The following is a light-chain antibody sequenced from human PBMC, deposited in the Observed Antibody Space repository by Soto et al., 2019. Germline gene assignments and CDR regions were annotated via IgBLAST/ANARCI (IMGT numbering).Light chain of an antibody. CDR3: HQYCSYPCT. J-gene: IGKJ1*01. CDR2: KAS. V-gene: IGKV1-5*03. Sequence: DIQMTQSPSTLSASVGDRVTITCRASQNIRAWLAWYQQKPGKAPKLLIYKASNLYSGVPSRFSGSASGTELTLTLSSLQPDDFAIYYCHQYCSYPCTFGQGTKVDIK. CDR1: QNIRAW.